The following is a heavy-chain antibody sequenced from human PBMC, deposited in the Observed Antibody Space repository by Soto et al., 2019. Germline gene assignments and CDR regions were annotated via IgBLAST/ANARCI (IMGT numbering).Heavy chain of an antibody. D-gene: IGHD3-16*02. Sequence: GGSLRLSCAASGFTVSSNYMSWVRQAPGKGLEWVSVIYTGGSTYYAESVKGRFTISRDNSKNTLYLQMNSLRAEDTAVYHCARGRPSFYFDYWGQGTLVTVSS. CDR3: ARGRPSFYFDY. J-gene: IGHJ4*02. CDR2: IYTGGST. V-gene: IGHV3-66*01. CDR1: GFTVSSNY.